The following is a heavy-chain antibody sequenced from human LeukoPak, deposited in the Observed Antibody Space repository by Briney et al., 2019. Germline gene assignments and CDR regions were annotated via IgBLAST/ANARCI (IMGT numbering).Heavy chain of an antibody. D-gene: IGHD2-21*02. CDR1: GGSFSGYY. V-gene: IGHV4-34*01. CDR3: ARGRDELLFPGHDAFDI. CDR2: INHSGST. Sequence: PSETLSLTCAVYGGSFSGYYWSWIRQPPGKGLEWIGEINHSGSTNYNPSLKSRVTISVDTSKNQFSLKLSSVTAADTAVYYCARGRDELLFPGHDAFDIWGQGTMVTVSS. J-gene: IGHJ3*02.